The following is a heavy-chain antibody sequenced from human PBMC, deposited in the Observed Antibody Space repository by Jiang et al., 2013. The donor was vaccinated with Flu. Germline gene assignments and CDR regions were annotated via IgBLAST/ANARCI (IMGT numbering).Heavy chain of an antibody. CDR1: GYSFTSYW. D-gene: IGHD2/OR15-2a*01. Sequence: GAEVKKPGESLKISCKGSGYSFTSYWIGWVRQMPGKGLEWMGIIYPGDSDTRYSPSFQGQVTISADKSISTAYLQWSNLKASDTAMYYCAGQNTPNDAFDIVGPRDKWSPSL. V-gene: IGHV5-51*01. CDR2: IYPGDSDT. J-gene: IGHJ3*02. CDR3: AGQNTPNDAFDI.